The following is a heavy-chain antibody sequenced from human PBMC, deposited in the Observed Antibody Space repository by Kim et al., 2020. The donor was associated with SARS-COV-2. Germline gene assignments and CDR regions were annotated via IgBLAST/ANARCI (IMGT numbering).Heavy chain of an antibody. V-gene: IGHV1-8*01. CDR2: MNPNTGNT. Sequence: ASVKVSCKTSGYTFTSFVINWVRQAPGEGLEWVGWMNPNTGNTGYAQKLQGRLTLTRDTSINTAYMELSGLRSEDTAVYFCARGATPWGRGTLVTVSS. J-gene: IGHJ5*02. CDR1: GYTFTSFV. CDR3: ARGATP.